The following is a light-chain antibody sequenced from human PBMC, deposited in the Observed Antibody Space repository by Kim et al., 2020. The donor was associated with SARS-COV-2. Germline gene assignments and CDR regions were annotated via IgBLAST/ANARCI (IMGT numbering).Light chain of an antibody. CDR3: QQSYSTPLT. J-gene: IGKJ4*01. Sequence: DIQMTQSPSTLSASVGDRVTITCRASQSFSSWLAWYQQKPGKVPKLLIYKTSILESGVPSRFSGSGSGTEFTLTISSLQPDDFATYYCQQSYSTPLTFGGGTKLEI. CDR1: QSFSSW. V-gene: IGKV1-5*03. CDR2: KTS.